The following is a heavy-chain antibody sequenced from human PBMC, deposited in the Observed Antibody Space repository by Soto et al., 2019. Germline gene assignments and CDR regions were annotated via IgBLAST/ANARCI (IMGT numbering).Heavy chain of an antibody. CDR1: GGSISSGGYY. Sequence: SETLSLTCTVSGGSISSGGYYWSWIRQHPGKGLEWIGYIYYSGSTYYNPSLKSRVTISVDTSKNQFSLKLSSVTAADTAVYYCARDTVTTGDYYYGTDVWGQGTTVTVSS. V-gene: IGHV4-31*03. CDR3: ARDTVTTGDYYYGTDV. D-gene: IGHD4-17*01. CDR2: IYYSGST. J-gene: IGHJ6*02.